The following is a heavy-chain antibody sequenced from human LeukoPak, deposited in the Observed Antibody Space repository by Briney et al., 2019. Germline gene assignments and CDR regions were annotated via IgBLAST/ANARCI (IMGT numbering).Heavy chain of an antibody. V-gene: IGHV3-33*01. D-gene: IGHD3-22*01. CDR2: IWYDGSNK. Sequence: GGSLRLSCAASGFTLSSFGMHWVRQAPGKGLEWVAVIWYDGSNKYYADSVKGRFTISRDNSKNTLYLQMNSLRAEDTAVYYCAIELPPVVTYYFDYWGQGTLVTVSS. J-gene: IGHJ4*02. CDR3: AIELPPVVTYYFDY. CDR1: GFTLSSFG.